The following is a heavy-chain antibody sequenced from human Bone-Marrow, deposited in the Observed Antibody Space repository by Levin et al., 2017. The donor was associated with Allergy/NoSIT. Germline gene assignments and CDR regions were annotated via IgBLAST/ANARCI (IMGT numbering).Heavy chain of an antibody. V-gene: IGHV1-69*08. CDR1: GGTFSSYS. J-gene: IGHJ6*03. CDR3: AVGYSSGWYYYYMDV. D-gene: IGHD6-19*01. CDR2: IIPIPGTA. Sequence: SVKVSCKASGGTFSSYSISWVRQAPGHGLEWMGRIIPIPGTADYAQKFQGRVTITADRSTTTAYMELSSLRSDDTAVYYCAVGYSSGWYYYYMDVWGKGTTVTVSS.